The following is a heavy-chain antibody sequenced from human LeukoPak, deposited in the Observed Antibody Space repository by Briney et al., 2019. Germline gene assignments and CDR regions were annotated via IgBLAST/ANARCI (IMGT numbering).Heavy chain of an antibody. V-gene: IGHV3-30*02. CDR3: AKDIGRRIFGVAYDAFHV. CDR2: MRNDGSQI. CDR1: GFTFSDYD. D-gene: IGHD3-3*01. Sequence: GGSLRLSCAASGFTFSDYDMHWVRQDPGKGLEWVASMRNDGSQIYYADSVKGRFTISRDNSKNTLHLQMNSLRVEDTAIYYCAKDIGRRIFGVAYDAFHVWGQGTMVTVSS. J-gene: IGHJ3*01.